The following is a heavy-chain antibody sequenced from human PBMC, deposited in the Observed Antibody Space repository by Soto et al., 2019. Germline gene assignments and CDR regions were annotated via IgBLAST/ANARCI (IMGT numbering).Heavy chain of an antibody. Sequence: ASVTVSCKASGYTFTSYAMRWVRQAPGQRLEWMGWINAGNGNTKYSQKFQGRVTITRDTSASTAYMELSSLRSEDTAVYYCARDLFYDFWSGLPLTYYYYMDVWGKGTTVTVSS. CDR1: GYTFTSYA. D-gene: IGHD3-3*01. CDR2: INAGNGNT. J-gene: IGHJ6*03. CDR3: ARDLFYDFWSGLPLTYYYYMDV. V-gene: IGHV1-3*01.